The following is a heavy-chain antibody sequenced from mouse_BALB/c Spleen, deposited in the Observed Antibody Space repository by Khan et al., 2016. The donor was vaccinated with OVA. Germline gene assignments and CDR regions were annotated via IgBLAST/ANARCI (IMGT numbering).Heavy chain of an antibody. CDR3: ARKNYYGYAMDY. D-gene: IGHD1-1*01. J-gene: IGHJ4*01. CDR1: GYSITSDYA. Sequence: EVQLQESGPGLVKPSQSLSLTCTVTGYSITSDYAWDWIRQFPGNKLEWMGYISYGCSTSYNPSLKSPISITRDTSKNQFFLQLNSVTTEDTATYYCARKNYYGYAMDYWGQGTSVTVSS. CDR2: ISYGCST. V-gene: IGHV3-2*02.